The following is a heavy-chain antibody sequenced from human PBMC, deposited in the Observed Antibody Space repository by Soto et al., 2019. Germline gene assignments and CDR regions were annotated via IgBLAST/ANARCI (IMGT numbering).Heavy chain of an antibody. CDR1: GFTFSSHW. V-gene: IGHV3-7*01. CDR3: ARDLTGYFDY. Sequence: EVQLVESGGGLVQPGGSLRLSCAASGFTFSSHWMSWVRQSPGKGLEWVANIKQDGSEKYYVDSVKGRFTISRDNAKTSLYLQMNSLRAEDTAVYYCARDLTGYFDYWGQGTLVTVSS. J-gene: IGHJ4*02. CDR2: IKQDGSEK. D-gene: IGHD7-27*01.